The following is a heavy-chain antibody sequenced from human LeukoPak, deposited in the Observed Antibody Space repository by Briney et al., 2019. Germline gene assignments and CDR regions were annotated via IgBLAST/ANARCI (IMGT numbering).Heavy chain of an antibody. J-gene: IGHJ4*02. CDR3: ASGQQLGTYDY. CDR1: GGSFSGYY. Sequence: SETLSLTCAVYGGSFSGYYWSWIRQPPGRGLEWIGYIYYSGSTNYNPSLKSRVTISVDTSKNQFSLKLSSVTAADTAVYYCASGQQLGTYDYWGQGTLVTVSS. V-gene: IGHV4-59*01. CDR2: IYYSGST. D-gene: IGHD6-13*01.